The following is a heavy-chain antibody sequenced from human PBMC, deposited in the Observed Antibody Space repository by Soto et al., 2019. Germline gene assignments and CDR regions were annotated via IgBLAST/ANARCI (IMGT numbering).Heavy chain of an antibody. CDR2: ISYDGSNK. CDR3: ERDEHAN. J-gene: IGHJ4*02. CDR1: GFTFSSYA. V-gene: IGHV3-30-3*01. Sequence: QVQLVESGGGVVQPGRSLRLSCAASGFTFSSYAMHWVRQAPGKGLEWVAVISYDGSNKYYTDSVKGRFTISRDNSKNTLYLQMNSLRAEDTAGYYCERDEHANWGQGTLVTVSS.